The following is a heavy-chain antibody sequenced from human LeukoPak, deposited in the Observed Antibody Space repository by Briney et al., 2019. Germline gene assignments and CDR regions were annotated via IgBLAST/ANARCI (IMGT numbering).Heavy chain of an antibody. CDR1: GFSVSTNY. Sequence: GGSLRLSCAASGFSVSTNYMNWVRQAPGKGLDWVSILYSGDSTYYADSVKGRFIVSRDNSKNTLYLQMNSLRVEDTAVYYCGRVGDHYHWYLDVWGRGTLVTVSS. J-gene: IGHJ2*01. CDR3: GRVGDHYHWYLDV. V-gene: IGHV3-53*01. CDR2: LYSGDST. D-gene: IGHD3-10*01.